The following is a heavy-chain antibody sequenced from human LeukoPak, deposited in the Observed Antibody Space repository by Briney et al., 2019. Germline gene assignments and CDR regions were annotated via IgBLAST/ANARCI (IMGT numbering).Heavy chain of an antibody. CDR3: ATGASAYYYDSSGPY. V-gene: IGHV3-30-3*01. Sequence: PGGSLRLSCAASGFTFSSYAMHWVRQAPGKGPEWVTLISYDGSNKYYADSVKGRFTISRDNSKNTLYLQMNSLRAEDTAVYYCATGASAYYYDSSGPYWGQGTLVTVSS. D-gene: IGHD3-22*01. CDR2: ISYDGSNK. CDR1: GFTFSSYA. J-gene: IGHJ4*02.